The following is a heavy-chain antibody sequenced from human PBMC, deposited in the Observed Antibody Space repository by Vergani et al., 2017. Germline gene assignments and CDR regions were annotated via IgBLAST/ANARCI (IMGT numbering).Heavy chain of an antibody. D-gene: IGHD3-16*01. CDR3: ARWGSDNWYFDL. J-gene: IGHJ2*01. Sequence: QLQLQESGPGLVKPSETLSLICTVSGGSINPSSSFWGWIRQAPGKGLEWIGSINYVGRTYYIPSLQSRATVFVDTSKNQFSLYLTSVTAADSAVYYCARWGSDNWYFDLWGRGTLVTVSS. CDR1: GGSINPSSSF. CDR2: INYVGRT. V-gene: IGHV4-39*01.